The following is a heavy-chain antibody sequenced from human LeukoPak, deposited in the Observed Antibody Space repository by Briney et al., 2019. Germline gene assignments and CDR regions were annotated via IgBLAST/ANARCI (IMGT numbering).Heavy chain of an antibody. J-gene: IGHJ6*03. CDR3: AKEVVDHIYYYYHMDV. CDR1: GGSTSSYY. Sequence: PSETLSLTCTVSGGSTSSYYWSWIRQPAGKGLEWIGRIYASGSTNYNPSLKSRVTMSVDTSKNQFSLKLSSVTAADTAVYYCAKEVVDHIYYYYHMDVWGKGTTVTVSS. D-gene: IGHD3-22*01. CDR2: IYASGST. V-gene: IGHV4-4*07.